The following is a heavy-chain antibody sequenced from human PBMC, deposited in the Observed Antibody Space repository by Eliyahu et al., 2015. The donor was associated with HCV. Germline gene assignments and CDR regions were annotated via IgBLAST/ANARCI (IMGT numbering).Heavy chain of an antibody. CDR2: IYSGGST. D-gene: IGHD3-22*01. J-gene: IGHJ4*02. Sequence: EVQLVESGGGLVQPGGSLRLSXAAXGFXVSXNYMXWVRQAPGKGLEWVSVIYSGGSTYYADSVKGRFTISRDNSKNTLYLQMNSLRAEDTAVYYCARDGDSSGYYYVGALDYWGQGTLVTVSS. CDR1: GFXVSXNY. V-gene: IGHV3-66*01. CDR3: ARDGDSSGYYYVGALDY.